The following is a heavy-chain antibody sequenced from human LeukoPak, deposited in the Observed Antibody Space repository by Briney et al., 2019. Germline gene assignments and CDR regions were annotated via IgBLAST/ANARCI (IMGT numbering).Heavy chain of an antibody. CDR1: GGTFSSYA. D-gene: IGHD6-19*01. Sequence: GASVKVSCKASGGTFSSYAISWVRQAPGQGLEWMGGIIPIFGTANYAQKFQGRVTITADESTSTAYMELSSLRSGDTAVYYCARGFSIAVAGRFDYWGQGTLVTVSS. CDR3: ARGFSIAVAGRFDY. J-gene: IGHJ4*02. CDR2: IIPIFGTA. V-gene: IGHV1-69*13.